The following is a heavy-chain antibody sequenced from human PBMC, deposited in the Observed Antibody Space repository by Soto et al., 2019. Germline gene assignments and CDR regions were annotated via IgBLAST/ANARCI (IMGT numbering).Heavy chain of an antibody. V-gene: IGHV3-23*01. CDR3: AKEAGYSGYDSPYYYDSSDYWALDI. D-gene: IGHD3-22*01. CDR2: ISGIGGST. Sequence: PGGYLRLSCAASGFTFSSYAMSWVRQAPGKGLEWVSAISGIGGSTYYADSVKGRFTISRDNSKNTLYLQMNSLRAEDTAVYYCAKEAGYSGYDSPYYYDSSDYWALDIWGQGTMVTVSS. CDR1: GFTFSSYA. J-gene: IGHJ3*02.